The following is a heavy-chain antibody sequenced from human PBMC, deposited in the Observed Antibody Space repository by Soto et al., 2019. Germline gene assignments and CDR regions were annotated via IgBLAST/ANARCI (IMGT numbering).Heavy chain of an antibody. CDR2: IAQDGSQT. Sequence: EAQLVESGGGLVQPGGSLRLSCAASGFAFTTYWMGWVRQAPGRGVECVANIAQDGSQTYYVDSVKGRFTISRDNAKNSLYMQMNSLRAADTAVYYCATMRRGSPGDYCGVGTLVTVSS. J-gene: IGHJ4*02. CDR3: ATMRRGSPGDY. CDR1: GFAFTTYW. D-gene: IGHD3-16*01. V-gene: IGHV3-7*01.